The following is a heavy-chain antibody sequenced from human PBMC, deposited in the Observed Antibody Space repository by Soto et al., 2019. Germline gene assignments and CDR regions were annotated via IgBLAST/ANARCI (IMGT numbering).Heavy chain of an antibody. V-gene: IGHV3-21*01. CDR1: GFTFTYYT. Sequence: EVQLVESGGGLVKPGGSLRLSCAASGFTFTYYTMNWVRQPPGKGLEWVSSVSSSSSYIYFADSMKGRFTISRDNAKNSLYLQLNRLRAEDTAVYYCARRYSSHYEAVDSWGQGTLVTVPS. CDR2: VSSSSSYI. CDR3: ARRYSSHYEAVDS. D-gene: IGHD6-13*01. J-gene: IGHJ4*02.